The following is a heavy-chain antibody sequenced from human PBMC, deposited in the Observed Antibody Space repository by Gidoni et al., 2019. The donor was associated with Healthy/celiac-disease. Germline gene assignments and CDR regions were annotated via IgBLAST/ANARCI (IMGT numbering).Heavy chain of an antibody. J-gene: IGHJ3*02. CDR3: ARDFLHAFDI. Sequence: QVQLVESGGGVVQPGRSLRLPCAASGFTFSSYAMHWVRQAPGKGLEWVAVISYDGSNKYYADSVKGRFTISRDNSKNTLYLQMNSLRAEDTAVYYCARDFLHAFDIWGQGTMVTVSS. CDR2: ISYDGSNK. CDR1: GFTFSSYA. V-gene: IGHV3-30-3*01.